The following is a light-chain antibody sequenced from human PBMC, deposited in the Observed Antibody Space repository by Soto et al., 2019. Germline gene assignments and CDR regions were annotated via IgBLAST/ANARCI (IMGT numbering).Light chain of an antibody. CDR1: QSITNNY. CDR2: GAS. Sequence: ETVLTQSPGTLSLSPGERATLSCRASQSITNNYLAWYQQKPGQAPWLLIYGASSRVTGIPDRFSGSGSVTDFTLTISGLEPEDFAVYSCQQYCTSPITFGQGTRLEIK. CDR3: QQYCTSPIT. V-gene: IGKV3-20*01. J-gene: IGKJ5*01.